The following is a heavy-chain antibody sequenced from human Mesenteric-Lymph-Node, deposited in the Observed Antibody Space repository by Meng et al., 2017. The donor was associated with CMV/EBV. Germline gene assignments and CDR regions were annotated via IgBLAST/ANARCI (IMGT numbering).Heavy chain of an antibody. J-gene: IGHJ4*02. V-gene: IGHV3-23*01. CDR3: AKPKTGDFVVISPFD. Sequence: GESLKISCAASGFTFNSYAMSWVRQAPGKGLEWVSSISGSGDNTYYADSVKGRFTISRDNSKKTLYLQMNSLRAEDTAVYYCAKPKTGDFVVISPFDWGQGTLVTVSS. CDR2: ISGSGDNT. CDR1: GFTFNSYA. D-gene: IGHD2/OR15-2a*01.